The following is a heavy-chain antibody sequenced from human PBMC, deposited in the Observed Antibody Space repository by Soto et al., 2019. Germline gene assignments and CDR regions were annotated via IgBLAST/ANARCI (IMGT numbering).Heavy chain of an antibody. D-gene: IGHD1-26*01. CDR2: ISWNSGSI. CDR1: GFTFDDYA. CDR3: AKDIGSGSDWRYFDY. Sequence: EVQLVESGGGLVQPGRSLRLSCAASGFTFDDYAMHWVRQAPGKGLEWVSGISWNSGSIGYADSVKGRFTISRDNAKNCLYLQMTSRRAEDTALYYCAKDIGSGSDWRYFDYWGQGTLVTVSS. V-gene: IGHV3-9*01. J-gene: IGHJ4*02.